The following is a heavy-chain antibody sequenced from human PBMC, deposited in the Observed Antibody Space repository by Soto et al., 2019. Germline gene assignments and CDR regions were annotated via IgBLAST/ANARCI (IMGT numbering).Heavy chain of an antibody. J-gene: IGHJ5*02. V-gene: IGHV4-4*02. CDR2: VHISGHS. Sequence: SETLSLTCTLSGGSVRAPDWWNWVRQSPDKGLEWIAEVHISGHSNYNPSLRSRVSVSIDSSKNQFYLNLNSVTAAYTAIYYCSRVRQGCSANNCYLGPWGQGTQVTVSS. D-gene: IGHD1-1*01. CDR1: GGSVRAPDW. CDR3: SRVRQGCSANNCYLGP.